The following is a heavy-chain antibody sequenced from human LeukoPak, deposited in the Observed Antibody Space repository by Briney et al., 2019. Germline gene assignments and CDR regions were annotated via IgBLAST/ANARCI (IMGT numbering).Heavy chain of an antibody. CDR2: IYYSGST. V-gene: IGHV4-59*01. CDR3: ARTEPSGTTSH. J-gene: IGHJ4*02. Sequence: SETLSLTCTASGGSITNYYWSWIRQPPGKGLEWIGYIYYSGSTNYNPSLKSRVTLSVDTSRNQFSLSLRSMTAADTAVYYCARTEPSGTTSHWGQGTLVTVSS. CDR1: GGSITNYY. D-gene: IGHD1-1*01.